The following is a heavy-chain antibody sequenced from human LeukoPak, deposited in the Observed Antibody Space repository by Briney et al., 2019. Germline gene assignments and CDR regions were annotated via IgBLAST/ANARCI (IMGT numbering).Heavy chain of an antibody. CDR3: AKDLKGIAAAGTDWFDP. CDR1: GFTFSSYG. V-gene: IGHV3-30*02. CDR2: IRYDGSNK. Sequence: GGSLRLSCAASGFTFSSYGVHWVRQAPGKGLEWVAFIRYDGSNKYYADSVKGRFTISRDNSKNTLYLQMNSLRAEDTAVYYCAKDLKGIAAAGTDWFDPWGQGTLVTVSS. D-gene: IGHD6-13*01. J-gene: IGHJ5*02.